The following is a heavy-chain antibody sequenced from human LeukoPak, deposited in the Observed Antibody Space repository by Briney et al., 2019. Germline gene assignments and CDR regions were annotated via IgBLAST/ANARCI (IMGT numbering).Heavy chain of an antibody. CDR3: ARRGDGGRSFDY. J-gene: IGHJ4*02. CDR2: IYVDGRT. CDR1: GFTVGTTY. D-gene: IGHD4-23*01. V-gene: IGHV3-53*01. Sequence: GGSLRLSCAASGFTVGTTYMSWVRQAPGKGPEWVSLIYVDGRTYYADSVKGRFTISRDNSKNTLYLQVNSLRAEDTAVYYCARRGDGGRSFDYWGQGTLVTVSS.